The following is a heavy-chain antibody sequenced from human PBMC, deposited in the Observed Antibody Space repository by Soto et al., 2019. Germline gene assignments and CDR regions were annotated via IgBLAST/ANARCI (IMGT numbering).Heavy chain of an antibody. CDR1: GFTFDDYA. Sequence: VQLVESGGGLVQPGRSLRLSCAASGFTFDDYAMHWVRQAPGKGLEWVSGISWNSGSIGYADSVKGRFTISRDNAKNSLYLQMNSLRAEDTALYYCAKATCSGGSCYSQYYFDYWGQGTLVTVSS. V-gene: IGHV3-9*01. CDR3: AKATCSGGSCYSQYYFDY. D-gene: IGHD2-15*01. J-gene: IGHJ4*02. CDR2: ISWNSGSI.